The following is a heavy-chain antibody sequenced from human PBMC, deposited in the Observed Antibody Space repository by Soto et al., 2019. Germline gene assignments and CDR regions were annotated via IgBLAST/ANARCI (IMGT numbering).Heavy chain of an antibody. D-gene: IGHD2-15*01. CDR1: GDSVSSNSAA. J-gene: IGHJ6*02. V-gene: IGHV6-1*01. CDR2: TYYRSKWYN. Sequence: SETLSLTCAISGDSVSSNSAAWNWIRQSPSRGLEWLGRTYYRSKWYNDYAVSVKSRITINPDTSKNQFSLQLNSVTPEDTAVYYCARDTNCSGGSCYYYYGMDVWGQGTTVTVSS. CDR3: ARDTNCSGGSCYYYYGMDV.